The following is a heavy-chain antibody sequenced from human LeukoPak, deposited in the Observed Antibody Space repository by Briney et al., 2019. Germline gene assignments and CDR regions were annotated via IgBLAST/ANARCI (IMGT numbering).Heavy chain of an antibody. CDR2: ISAYNGNT. CDR3: ARKKDWNDVWGTVNFDY. J-gene: IGHJ4*02. Sequence: ASVKVSCKASGYTFTSYGISWVRQAPGQGLEWMGWISAYNGNTNYAQKLQGRVTMTTDTSTSTAYMELRSLRSDDTAVYYCARKKDWNDVWGTVNFDYWGQGTLVTVSS. CDR1: GYTFTSYG. V-gene: IGHV1-18*01. D-gene: IGHD1-1*01.